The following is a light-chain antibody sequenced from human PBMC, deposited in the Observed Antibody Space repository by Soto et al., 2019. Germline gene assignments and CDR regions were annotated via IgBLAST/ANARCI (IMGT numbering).Light chain of an antibody. CDR2: EVS. Sequence: QSVLTQPPSASGSPGQPVTISCTGTSSDVGGYNYVSWYQQHPGKAPKLMIYEVSKRPSGVPDRFSGSKSGNTASLTVSGLQAEDEADYYRSSYAGSNNYVFGTGTKVTVL. V-gene: IGLV2-8*01. CDR1: SSDVGGYNY. CDR3: SSYAGSNNYV. J-gene: IGLJ1*01.